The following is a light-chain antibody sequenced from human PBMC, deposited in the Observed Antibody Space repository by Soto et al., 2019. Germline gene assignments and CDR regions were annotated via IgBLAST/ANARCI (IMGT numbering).Light chain of an antibody. V-gene: IGLV2-11*01. CDR2: DVS. CDR3: CSYAGSYTFV. J-gene: IGLJ1*01. CDR1: NSDVVPYKH. Sequence: QAALTQARSVSGSPGQSFTISCTGTNSDVVPYKHVSWYQQYPGKAPKIMIYDVSKRPSGVPDRFSGSKSDNTASLTISGLQAEDEADYYCCSYAGSYTFVFGIGTKVTVL.